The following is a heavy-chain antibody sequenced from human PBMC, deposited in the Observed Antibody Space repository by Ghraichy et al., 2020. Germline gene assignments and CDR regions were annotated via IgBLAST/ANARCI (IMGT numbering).Heavy chain of an antibody. CDR1: GFTFSSYA. V-gene: IGHV3-23*01. J-gene: IGHJ5*02. CDR3: AKYPPLRVVVVVVAASP. CDR2: ISGSGGST. Sequence: GGSLRLSCAASGFTFSSYAMSWVRQAPGKGLEWVSAISGSGGSTYYADSVKGRFTISRDNSKNTLYLQMNSLRAEDTAVYYCAKYPPLRVVVVVVAASPWGQGTLVTVSS. D-gene: IGHD2-15*01.